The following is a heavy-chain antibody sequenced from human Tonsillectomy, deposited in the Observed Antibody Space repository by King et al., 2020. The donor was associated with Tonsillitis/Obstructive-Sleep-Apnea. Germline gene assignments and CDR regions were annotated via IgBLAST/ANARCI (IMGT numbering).Heavy chain of an antibody. CDR1: GFTFSSYS. CDR2: ISSSSSYI. D-gene: IGHD5-12*01. Sequence: VQLVESGGGLVKPGGSLRLSCAASGFTFSSYSMNWVRQAPGKGLEWVSSISSSSSYIYYADSVKGRFTISRDNAKNSLYLQMNSLRAEDTAVYYCARDQSGYAFYHYYYMDVWGKGTTVTVSS. V-gene: IGHV3-21*01. J-gene: IGHJ6*03. CDR3: ARDQSGYAFYHYYYMDV.